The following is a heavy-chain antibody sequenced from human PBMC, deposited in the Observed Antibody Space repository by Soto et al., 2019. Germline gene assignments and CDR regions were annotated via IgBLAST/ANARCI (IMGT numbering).Heavy chain of an antibody. V-gene: IGHV4-4*02. J-gene: IGHJ5*02. CDR3: ASRDPGTSVDH. D-gene: IGHD1-7*01. Sequence: SETLSLTCAVSGGSFTSNNWWTWVRQPPGQGLEWVGEIYRTGSTNYNPSLKSRVTISLDKSENQFSLKVTSLTAADTAVYYCASRDPGTSVDHWGQGTFVTVSS. CDR2: IYRTGST. CDR1: GGSFTSNNW.